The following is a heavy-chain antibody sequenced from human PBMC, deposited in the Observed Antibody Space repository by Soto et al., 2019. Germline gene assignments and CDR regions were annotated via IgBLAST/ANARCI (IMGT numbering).Heavy chain of an antibody. CDR2: MSGSSSTT. V-gene: IGHV3-23*01. CDR3: ARGVVITRYDY. CDR1: GLTFSNYA. J-gene: IGHJ4*02. D-gene: IGHD3-10*01. Sequence: GGSLRLSCATSGLTFSNYAMSWVRQAPGGGLEWVSSMSGSSSTTYYADSVRGRFTISRDRSKNTLYLQMSSLRAEDTAVYYCARGVVITRYDYWGQGTLVTVSS.